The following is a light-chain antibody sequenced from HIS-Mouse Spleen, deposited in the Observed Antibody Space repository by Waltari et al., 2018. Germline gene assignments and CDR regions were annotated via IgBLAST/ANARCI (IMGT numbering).Light chain of an antibody. CDR3: QQLNSYPPT. CDR1: QGISSY. Sequence: DIQLTQSPSFLSASVGDRVTITCRAIQGISSYLAWYQQKPGKAPKLLIYAASTLQSGVPSRFSGSGSGTEFTLTISSLQPEDFATYYCQQLNSYPPTXGQGTKVEIK. J-gene: IGKJ1*01. V-gene: IGKV1-9*01. CDR2: AAS.